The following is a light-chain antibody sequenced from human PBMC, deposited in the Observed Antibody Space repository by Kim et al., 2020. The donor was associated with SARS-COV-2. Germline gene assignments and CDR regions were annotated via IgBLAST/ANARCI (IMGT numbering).Light chain of an antibody. CDR3: QSYDSSLRVV. Sequence: GQRVTSSCTGSTSNIGAGYEVHWYQQLPGTAPNLLIYGDTDRPSGVPDRFSGSKSGTSASLAITGLQAEDEADYYCQSYDSSLRVVFGGGTKVTVL. J-gene: IGLJ2*01. CDR1: TSNIGAGYE. V-gene: IGLV1-40*01. CDR2: GDT.